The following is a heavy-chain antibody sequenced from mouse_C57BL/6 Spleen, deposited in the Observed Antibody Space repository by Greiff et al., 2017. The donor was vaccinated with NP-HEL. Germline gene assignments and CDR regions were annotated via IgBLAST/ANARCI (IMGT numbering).Heavy chain of an antibody. CDR3: ARLYYYGSSPDY. V-gene: IGHV1-54*01. CDR1: GYAFTNYL. J-gene: IGHJ2*01. Sequence: VKLQESGAELVRPGTSVKVSCKASGYAFTNYLIEWVKQRPGQGLEWIGVINPGSGGTNYNEKFKGKATLTADKSSSTAYMQLSSLTSEDSAVYFCARLYYYGSSPDYWGQGTTLTVSS. D-gene: IGHD1-1*01. CDR2: INPGSGGT.